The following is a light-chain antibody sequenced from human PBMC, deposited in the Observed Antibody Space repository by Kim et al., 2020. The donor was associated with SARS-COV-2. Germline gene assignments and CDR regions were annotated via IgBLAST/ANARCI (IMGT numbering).Light chain of an antibody. V-gene: IGLV3-19*01. CDR2: GKN. CDR3: NSRGSNDNVL. CDR1: SLRSYY. J-gene: IGLJ2*01. Sequence: VGMGQTVRITCQGDSLRSYYETWDQQKPGQAPIVVIYGKNNRPSGIPDRFSGSSSGDTASLTITGTQAGDEADYYCNSRGSNDNVLFGGGTQLTVL.